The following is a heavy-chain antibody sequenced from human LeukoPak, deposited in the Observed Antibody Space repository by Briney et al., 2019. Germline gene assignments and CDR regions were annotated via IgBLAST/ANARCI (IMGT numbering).Heavy chain of an antibody. V-gene: IGHV3-30*02. Sequence: GGSLRLSCAASGFTFSSYGMHWVRQAPGKGLEWVAFIRYDGSNKYYADSVKGRFTISRDNAKNTLYLQMNSLRAEDTAVYYCARDGVEFYNWFDPWGQGTLVTVSS. CDR2: IRYDGSNK. J-gene: IGHJ5*02. CDR1: GFTFSSYG. D-gene: IGHD2-21*01. CDR3: ARDGVEFYNWFDP.